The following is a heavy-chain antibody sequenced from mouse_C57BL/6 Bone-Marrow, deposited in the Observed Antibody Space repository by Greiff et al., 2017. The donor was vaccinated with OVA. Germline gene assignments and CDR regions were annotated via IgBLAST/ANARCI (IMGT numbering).Heavy chain of an antibody. V-gene: IGHV1-85*01. J-gene: IGHJ1*03. D-gene: IGHD1-1*01. CDR2: IYPRDGST. CDR3: ARNLYYGSRDWYFDV. CDR1: GYTFTSYD. Sequence: QVQLQQSGPELVKPGASVKLSCKASGYTFTSYDINWVKQRPGQGLEWIGWIYPRDGSTEYNEKFKGKATLTVDTSSSTAYLELHSLTSEDSAVCFCARNLYYGSRDWYFDVWGTGTTVTVSS.